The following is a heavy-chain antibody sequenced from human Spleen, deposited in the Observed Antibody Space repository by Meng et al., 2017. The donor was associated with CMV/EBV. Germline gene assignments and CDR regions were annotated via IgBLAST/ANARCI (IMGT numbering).Heavy chain of an antibody. D-gene: IGHD2-2*01. Sequence: GESLKISCAASGYIVSSKYMSWVRQAPGKGLEWVSVIYNDGGTYYADSVKGRFAISRDNSKNTLYLQMSSLRAEDTAVYYCAILTSSYYFDYWGQGTLVTVSS. J-gene: IGHJ4*02. CDR3: AILTSSYYFDY. CDR1: GYIVSSKY. CDR2: IYNDGGT. V-gene: IGHV3-53*01.